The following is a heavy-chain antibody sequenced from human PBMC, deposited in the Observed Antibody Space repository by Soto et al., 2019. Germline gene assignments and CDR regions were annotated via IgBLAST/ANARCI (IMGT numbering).Heavy chain of an antibody. CDR1: GYSFTSYW. J-gene: IGHJ6*02. D-gene: IGHD3-9*01. CDR3: ARQRDFDILTGYSYYYYGMDV. V-gene: IGHV5-51*01. Sequence: PGESLKISCKGSGYSFTSYWIGWVRQMPGKGLEWMGIIYPGDSDTRHSPSFQGQVTISADKSISTTYLQWRSLKASDTAMYYCARQRDFDILTGYSYYYYGMDVWGQGTTVTVSS. CDR2: IYPGDSDT.